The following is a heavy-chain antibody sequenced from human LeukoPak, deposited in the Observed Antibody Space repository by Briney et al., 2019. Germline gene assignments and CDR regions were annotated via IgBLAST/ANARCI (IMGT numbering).Heavy chain of an antibody. Sequence: RGSLRLSCAASGFTFSSYSMNWVRQAPGKGLEWVSSISSSSSYIYYADSVKGRFTISRDNAKNSLYLQMNSLRAEDTAVYYCAASRSYVAPIDYWGQGTLVTVSS. CDR1: GFTFSSYS. D-gene: IGHD1-26*01. CDR2: ISSSSSYI. CDR3: AASRSYVAPIDY. V-gene: IGHV3-21*01. J-gene: IGHJ4*02.